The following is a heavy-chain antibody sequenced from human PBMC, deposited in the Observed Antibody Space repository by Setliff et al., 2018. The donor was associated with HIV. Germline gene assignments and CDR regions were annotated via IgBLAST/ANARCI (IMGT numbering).Heavy chain of an antibody. J-gene: IGHJ6*03. CDR1: GYTFTGYY. Sequence: ASVKVSCKASGYTFTGYYIHWVRQAPGQGLEWMGRIYPNSGGTNFAQKFQGRVTMTRDTSISTAYMELSRLTSDDTAMYYGARETTVVMGDDVDNYHYSYMDVWGKGTTVIVS. CDR2: IYPNSGGT. CDR3: ARETTVVMGDDVDNYHYSYMDV. D-gene: IGHD4-17*01. V-gene: IGHV1-2*06.